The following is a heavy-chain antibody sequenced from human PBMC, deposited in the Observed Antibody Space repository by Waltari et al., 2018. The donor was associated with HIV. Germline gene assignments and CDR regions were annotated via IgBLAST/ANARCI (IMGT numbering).Heavy chain of an antibody. CDR2: MNPNSGNT. J-gene: IGHJ5*02. Sequence: QVQLVQSGAEVKKPGASVKVSCKASGYTFTSYDINWVRQATGQGLEWMGWMNPNSGNTGYAQKFQGRVTMTRNTSISTAYMELSSLRSEDTAVYYCARGFGGYGDYPQDWFDTWGQGTLVTVSS. V-gene: IGHV1-8*01. D-gene: IGHD4-17*01. CDR3: ARGFGGYGDYPQDWFDT. CDR1: GYTFTSYD.